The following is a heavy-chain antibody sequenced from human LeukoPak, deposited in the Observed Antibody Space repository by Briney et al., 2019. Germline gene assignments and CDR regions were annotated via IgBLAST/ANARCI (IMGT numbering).Heavy chain of an antibody. CDR1: GFTFSSYA. V-gene: IGHV3-23*01. CDR3: APRLGYCSSTSCPSFGY. CDR2: ISGSGGST. D-gene: IGHD2-2*01. J-gene: IGHJ4*02. Sequence: GGSLRLSCAASGFTFSSYAMSWVRQAPGKGLEWVSAISGSGGSTYYADSVKGRFTISRDNSKNTVYLQMNSLRAEDTAVYYCAPRLGYCSSTSCPSFGYWGQGTLVTVSS.